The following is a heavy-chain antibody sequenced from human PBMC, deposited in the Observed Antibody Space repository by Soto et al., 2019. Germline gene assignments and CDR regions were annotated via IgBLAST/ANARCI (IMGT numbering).Heavy chain of an antibody. V-gene: IGHV4-34*01. CDR3: ARKYYCWDILTGYAQGYNWFDT. J-gene: IGHJ5*02. Sequence: QVQLQQWGAGLLKPSETLSLTCAVYGGSFSGYYWSWIRQPPGKGLEWIGEINHSGSTNYNPSLKSRVTISVDTSKNQFSLKLSSVTAADTAVYYCARKYYCWDILTGYAQGYNWFDTWGQGTLVTVSS. CDR1: GGSFSGYY. CDR2: INHSGST. D-gene: IGHD3-9*01.